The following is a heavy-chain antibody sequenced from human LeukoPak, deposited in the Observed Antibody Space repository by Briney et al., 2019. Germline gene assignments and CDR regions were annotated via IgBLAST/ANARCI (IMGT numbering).Heavy chain of an antibody. V-gene: IGHV3-23*01. CDR2: ISGSGVST. CDR1: GFPFSSYA. CDR3: AKDGSRAQYFHH. Sequence: GGSLRLSCAASGFPFSSYAMNWVRQAPGKGLEWVSSISGSGVSTYYADSVMGRFTISRDNSKSTLYLQMNSLRAEDTAVYYCAKDGSRAQYFHHWGQGTLVTVSS. J-gene: IGHJ1*01.